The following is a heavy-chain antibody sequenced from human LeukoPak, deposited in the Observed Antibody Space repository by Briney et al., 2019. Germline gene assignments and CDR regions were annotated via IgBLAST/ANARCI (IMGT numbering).Heavy chain of an antibody. J-gene: IGHJ4*02. D-gene: IGHD3-10*01. CDR1: GGSFSGYY. Sequence: SETLSLTCTVYGGSFSGYYWSWIRQPPGKGLEWIGEISHSGSTNYNPSLKSRVTISVDTSKNQFSLKLSSVTAADTAVYYCARRGRWSLSYWGQGTLVTVSS. CDR2: ISHSGST. V-gene: IGHV4-34*01. CDR3: ARRGRWSLSY.